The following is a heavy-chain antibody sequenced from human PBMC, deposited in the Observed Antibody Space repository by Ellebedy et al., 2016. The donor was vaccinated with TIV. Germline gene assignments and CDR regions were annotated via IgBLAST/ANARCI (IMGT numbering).Heavy chain of an antibody. CDR3: ARGPSHLAFGMDV. Sequence: MPSETLSLTCTVSGGSVNSLSYYWGWLRQPPGKGLEWIGNIHDSGSTKYSPSLKSRVTISIDTSKNQFSLKLTSLTAADTAVYYCARGPSHLAFGMDVWGQGTTVTVSS. J-gene: IGHJ6*02. CDR2: IHDSGST. V-gene: IGHV4-39*01. CDR1: GGSVNSLSYY.